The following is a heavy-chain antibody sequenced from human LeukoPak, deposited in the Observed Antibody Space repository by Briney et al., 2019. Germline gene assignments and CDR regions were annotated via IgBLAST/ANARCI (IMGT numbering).Heavy chain of an antibody. CDR2: IHTSGST. V-gene: IGHV4-61*09. CDR3: ARSKWPIPSGFGY. D-gene: IGHD2-2*02. Sequence: SETLSLTCTVSGGSISSGSYYWNWIRQPAGKGLEWIGQIHTSGSTSYNPSPKSRVTISVDTSKNQFSLKLSAVTAADTAVYYCARSKWPIPSGFGYWGQGTLVTVSS. CDR1: GGSISSGSYY. J-gene: IGHJ4*02.